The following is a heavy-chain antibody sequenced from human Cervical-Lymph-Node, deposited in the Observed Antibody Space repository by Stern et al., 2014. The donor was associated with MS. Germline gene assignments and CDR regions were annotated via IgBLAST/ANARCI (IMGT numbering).Heavy chain of an antibody. CDR2: INAGNGNT. D-gene: IGHD1-26*01. J-gene: IGHJ6*02. CDR3: AIDHDHIIVKRGAHYYYYGMDV. V-gene: IGHV1-3*01. Sequence: VQLVQSGAEVKKPGASVKVSCKASGYTFTSYAMHWVRQAPGQRLEWMGWINAGNGNTKYSQKFQGRVTITRDTSASTAYMELSSLRSEDTAVYYCAIDHDHIIVKRGAHYYYYGMDVWGQGNTVTVSS. CDR1: GYTFTSYA.